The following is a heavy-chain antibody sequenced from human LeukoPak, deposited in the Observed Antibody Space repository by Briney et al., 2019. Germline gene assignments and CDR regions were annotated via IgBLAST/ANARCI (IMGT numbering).Heavy chain of an antibody. CDR2: INHSGST. J-gene: IGHJ4*02. CDR3: ARGPRYSGSYYVN. D-gene: IGHD1-26*01. CDR1: GGSFSGYY. V-gene: IGHV4-34*01. Sequence: PSETLSLTCAVYGGSFSGYYWSWIRQPPGKGLEWIGEINHSGSTNYNPFLKSRVTISVDTSKNQFSLKLSSVTAADTAVYYCARGPRYSGSYYVNWGQGTLVTVSS.